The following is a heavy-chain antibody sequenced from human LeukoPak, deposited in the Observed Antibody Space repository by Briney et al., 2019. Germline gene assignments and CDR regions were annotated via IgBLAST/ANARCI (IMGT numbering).Heavy chain of an antibody. CDR2: IYPGDSDT. CDR3: ARQNDFRLDY. D-gene: IGHD3-3*01. CDR1: GYTFSSYW. Sequence: GESLKISCKGSGYTFSSYWIGWVRQMPGKGLEWMGIIYPGDSDTRYSPSLQGQVTISVDTSISTAYLQWSSLKASDTAIYYCARQNDFRLDYWGQGTLVTVSS. J-gene: IGHJ4*02. V-gene: IGHV5-51*01.